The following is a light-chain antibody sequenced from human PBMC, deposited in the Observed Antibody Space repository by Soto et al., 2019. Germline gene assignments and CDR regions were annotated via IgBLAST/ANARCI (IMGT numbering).Light chain of an antibody. CDR1: SGAVTSGHY. Sequence: QAVVTQEPSLTVSPGGTVTLTCGSSSGAVTSGHYPYWFQQKPGQAPRTLIYDTTNKHSWTPARFSGSLLGGKAALTLSGAQPEDEADYYCLLSYTGVRVFGGGTKVTVL. J-gene: IGLJ3*02. CDR3: LLSYTGVRV. CDR2: DTT. V-gene: IGLV7-46*01.